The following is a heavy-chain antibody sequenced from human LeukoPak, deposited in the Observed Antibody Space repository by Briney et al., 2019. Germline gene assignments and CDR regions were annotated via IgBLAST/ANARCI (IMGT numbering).Heavy chain of an antibody. J-gene: IGHJ6*02. CDR2: INHTGST. CDR1: GGSFSGYY. Sequence: SETLSLTCAVYGGSFSGYYWSWIRQSPGKGLEWIGEINHTGSTNYNPSLKSRVTISVDTSKNQFSLKLTSVTAADTAVYYCARVMMTAVVAQWGFYYGMDVWGQGTTVTVSS. CDR3: ARVMMTAVVAQWGFYYGMDV. V-gene: IGHV4-34*01. D-gene: IGHD3-22*01.